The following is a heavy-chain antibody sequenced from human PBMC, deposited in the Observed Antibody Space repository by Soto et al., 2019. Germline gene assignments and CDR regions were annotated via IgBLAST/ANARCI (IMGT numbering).Heavy chain of an antibody. D-gene: IGHD6-13*01. V-gene: IGHV3-11*01. CDR3: ARVKVMTHKSRWFDP. CDR2: ITNINIRM. J-gene: IGHJ5*02. CDR1: GGSVSSGDFS. Sequence: LSLTCAVSGGSVSSGDFSWCWIRQAPGKGLEWVSHITNINIRMYYADSVKGRFTISRDNAKKSLYLQMDSLRAEDTAIYFCARVKVMTHKSRWFDPWGRGTLVTVSS.